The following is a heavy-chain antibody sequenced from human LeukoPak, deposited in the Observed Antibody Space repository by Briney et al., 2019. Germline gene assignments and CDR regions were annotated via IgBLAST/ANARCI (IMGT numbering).Heavy chain of an antibody. D-gene: IGHD4-17*01. CDR3: TRMTTGHDY. V-gene: IGHV4-34*01. CDR2: INHSGYT. CDR1: GVSFDDYY. J-gene: IGHJ4*02. Sequence: SETLSLTCAVSGVSFDDYYWGWVRQTPGKGLEWLGEINHSGYTNDSPSLKSRVTLSIDTSRKQFSLNLKSVTVADAGIYYCTRMTTGHDYWGQGTLVTVSS.